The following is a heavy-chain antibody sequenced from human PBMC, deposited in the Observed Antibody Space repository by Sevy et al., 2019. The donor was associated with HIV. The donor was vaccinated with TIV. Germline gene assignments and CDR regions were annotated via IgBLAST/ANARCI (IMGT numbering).Heavy chain of an antibody. CDR3: ARDGGYRLD. CDR1: GFTVSSNY. V-gene: IGHV3-66*02. J-gene: IGHJ4*02. CDR2: IYRGGGT. Sequence: GGSLRLSCAASGFTVSSNYMSWVRQAPGKGLDWVSLIYRGGGTDYADSVKGRFTISRDSSKNTLYLQMNSLRTEDTAVYYCARDGGYRLDWGQGTLVTVSS. D-gene: IGHD2-2*01.